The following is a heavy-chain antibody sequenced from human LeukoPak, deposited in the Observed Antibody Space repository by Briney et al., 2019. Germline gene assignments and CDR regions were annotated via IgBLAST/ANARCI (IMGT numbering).Heavy chain of an antibody. J-gene: IGHJ4*02. Sequence: SETLSLTCTVSGGSISSYYWGWIRQPPGKGLEWIGSIYYSGSTYYNPSLKSRVTISVDTSKNQFSLKLSSVTAADTAVYYCARRGIRGHRELDYWGQGTLVTVSS. CDR2: IYYSGST. V-gene: IGHV4-39*07. D-gene: IGHD3-16*01. CDR1: GGSISSYY. CDR3: ARRGIRGHRELDY.